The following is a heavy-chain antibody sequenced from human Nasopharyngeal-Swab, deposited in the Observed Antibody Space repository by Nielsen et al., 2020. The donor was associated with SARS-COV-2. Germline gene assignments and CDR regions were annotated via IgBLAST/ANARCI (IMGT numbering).Heavy chain of an antibody. CDR3: ARGPSTANFYARDY. CDR1: GFTFSSYG. D-gene: IGHD2/OR15-2a*01. CDR2: IWYDGSNK. J-gene: IGHJ4*02. V-gene: IGHV3-33*01. Sequence: GESLKISCAASGFTFSSYGMHWVRQAPGKGLEWVAVIWYDGSNKYYADSVKGRFSISRDNSKNTLHLQMNSLTDGDTAVYYCARGPSTANFYARDYWGQGTLVTVSS.